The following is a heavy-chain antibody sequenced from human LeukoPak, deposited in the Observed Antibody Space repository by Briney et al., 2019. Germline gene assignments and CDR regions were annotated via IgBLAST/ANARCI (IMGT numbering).Heavy chain of an antibody. D-gene: IGHD2-15*01. V-gene: IGHV3-7*01. J-gene: IGHJ4*02. CDR2: INQETSEK. Sequence: GGSLRLSCEASGFRFSGFWMSWVRQAPGKGPEWVANINQETSEKYYVDPVRSRFTISRDNAKNSLSLQMNSLRVEDTAVYYCAREVDRSFGYWGQGIMVTVSS. CDR1: GFRFSGFW. CDR3: AREVDRSFGY.